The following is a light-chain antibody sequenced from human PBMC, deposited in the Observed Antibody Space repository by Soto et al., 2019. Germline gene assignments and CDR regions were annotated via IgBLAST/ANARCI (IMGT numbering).Light chain of an antibody. Sequence: DVVMTQSPLSLPVTPGEPASISCNSSLRLLNSNGYNYLDWYLQRPGQSPQLLIYLGSNRASGVPDRFSGSGSGTDFTLKISRVEAEDVGVYYCMQALQSPRTFGQGTKLEIK. CDR2: LGS. V-gene: IGKV2-28*01. J-gene: IGKJ2*01. CDR3: MQALQSPRT. CDR1: LRLLNSNGYNY.